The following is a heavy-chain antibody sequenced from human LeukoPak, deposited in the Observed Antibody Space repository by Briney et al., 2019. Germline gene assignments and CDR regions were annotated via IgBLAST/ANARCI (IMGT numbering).Heavy chain of an antibody. CDR2: IYYSGST. D-gene: IGHD4-17*01. Sequence: SETLSLTCTVSGGSISSSSYYWGWIRQPPGKGLEWVGSIYYSGSTYYNPSLKSRVTISVDMSKNQFSLKLSSVTAADTAVYYCARDNDGDRFDYWGQGTLVTVSS. V-gene: IGHV4-39*07. CDR3: ARDNDGDRFDY. J-gene: IGHJ4*02. CDR1: GGSISSSSYY.